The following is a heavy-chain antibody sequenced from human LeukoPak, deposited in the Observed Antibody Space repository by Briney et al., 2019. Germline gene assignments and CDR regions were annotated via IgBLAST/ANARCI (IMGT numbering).Heavy chain of an antibody. CDR1: GFTFSSYA. Sequence: GGSLRLSCAASGFTFSSYAMSWVRQAPREGLEWVSAISGSGGSTYYADSVKGRFTISRDNSKNTLYLQMNSLRAEDTAVYYCAKDHRNYDILTGYPGPGYWGQGTLVTVSS. CDR2: ISGSGGST. J-gene: IGHJ4*02. D-gene: IGHD3-9*01. CDR3: AKDHRNYDILTGYPGPGY. V-gene: IGHV3-23*01.